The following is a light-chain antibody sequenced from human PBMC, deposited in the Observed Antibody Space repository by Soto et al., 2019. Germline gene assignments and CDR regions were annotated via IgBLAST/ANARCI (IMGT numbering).Light chain of an antibody. V-gene: IGKV1-8*01. CDR2: AAS. J-gene: IGKJ4*01. CDR1: QGISSY. Sequence: AIRMTQSPSSLSASTGDRVTITCRASQGISSYLAWYQRKPGKAPKLLIYAASTLQSGVPSRFSGSGSGTDFTLTISCLQSEDFATYYCQQYYSYLPLTFGGGTKVDIK. CDR3: QQYYSYLPLT.